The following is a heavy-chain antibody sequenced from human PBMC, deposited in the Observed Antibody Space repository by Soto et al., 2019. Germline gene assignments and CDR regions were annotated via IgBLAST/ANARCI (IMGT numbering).Heavy chain of an antibody. CDR1: GGTFSSYA. Sequence: GASVKVSCKASGGTFSSYAISWLRQAPGQGLEWMGGIIPIFGTANYAQKLQGRVTMTTDTSTSTAYMELRSLRSDDTAVYYCAREESSGWYFDYWGQGTLVTVSS. V-gene: IGHV1-69*05. CDR3: AREESSGWYFDY. CDR2: IIPIFGTA. J-gene: IGHJ4*02. D-gene: IGHD6-19*01.